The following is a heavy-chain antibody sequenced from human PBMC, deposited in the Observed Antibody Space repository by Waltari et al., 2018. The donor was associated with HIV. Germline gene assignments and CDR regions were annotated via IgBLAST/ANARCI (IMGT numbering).Heavy chain of an antibody. V-gene: IGHV5-51*01. CDR2: IYPGDSDT. D-gene: IGHD2-2*01. CDR1: GYSFTSYW. CDR3: ARHPIYCSSTSCYYYYGMDV. J-gene: IGHJ6*02. Sequence: EVQLVQSGAEVKKPGESLKISCKGSGYSFTSYWIGWVRQMTGKRMEWMGIIYPGDSDTRYSPSFQGQVTISTDKSISTAYLQWSSLKASDTAMYYCARHPIYCSSTSCYYYYGMDVWGQGTTVTVSS.